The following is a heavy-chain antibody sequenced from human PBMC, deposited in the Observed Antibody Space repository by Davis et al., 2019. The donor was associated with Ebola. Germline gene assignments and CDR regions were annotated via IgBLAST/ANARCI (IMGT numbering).Heavy chain of an antibody. CDR2: IKDDGTET. J-gene: IGHJ4*02. V-gene: IGHV3-7*01. CDR1: GFTYRNCS. D-gene: IGHD3-10*01. CDR3: ARYGRMIDY. Sequence: GGSLRLSCAASGFTYRNCSMSWLRQAPGKGLEWVATIKDDGTETYYVDSVKGRFSLSRDNARNSLFLQMNSLRVEDTAVYFCARYGRMIDYWGRGTLVTVSA.